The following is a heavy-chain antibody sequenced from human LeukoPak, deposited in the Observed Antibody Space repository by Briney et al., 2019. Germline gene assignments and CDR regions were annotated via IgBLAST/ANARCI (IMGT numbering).Heavy chain of an antibody. CDR3: ARDRYNWNWRDYYYYMDV. CDR2: INPNSGGT. CDR1: GYTFTGYY. D-gene: IGHD1-7*01. V-gene: IGHV1-2*02. Sequence: ASVKVSCKASGYTFTGYYMHWVRQPPGQGLEWMGWINPNSGGTNYAQKFQGRVTMTRDTSISTAYMELSRLRSDDTAVYYCARDRYNWNWRDYYYYMDVWGKGTTVTVSS. J-gene: IGHJ6*03.